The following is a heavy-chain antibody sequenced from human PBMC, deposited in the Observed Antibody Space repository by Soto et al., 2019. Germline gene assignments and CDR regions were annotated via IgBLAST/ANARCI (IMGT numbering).Heavy chain of an antibody. CDR3: AYSQSMASRPFDY. J-gene: IGHJ4*02. Sequence: EVQLVESGGGLVQPGRSLRLSCEASGFMFDDYAMYWVRQAPGKGLEWVSGISWNSNSIVYADSVKGRFTISRDNAKNSLYLQMNSLKPEDTALYYCAYSQSMASRPFDYWGQGTLVTVSS. CDR1: GFMFDDYA. CDR2: ISWNSNSI. V-gene: IGHV3-9*01. D-gene: IGHD6-6*01.